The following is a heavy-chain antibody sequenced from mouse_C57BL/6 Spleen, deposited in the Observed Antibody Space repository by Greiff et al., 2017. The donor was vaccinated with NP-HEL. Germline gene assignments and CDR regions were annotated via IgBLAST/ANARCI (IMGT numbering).Heavy chain of an antibody. CDR1: GFTFSSYA. Sequence: EVQVVESGGGLVKPGGSLKLSCAASGFTFSSYAMSWVRQTPEKRLEWVATISDGGSYTYYPDNVKGRFTISRDNAKNNLYLQMSHLKSEDTAMYYCAREAYYSKAWFAYWGQGTLVTVSA. V-gene: IGHV5-4*01. J-gene: IGHJ3*01. D-gene: IGHD2-5*01. CDR2: ISDGGSYT. CDR3: AREAYYSKAWFAY.